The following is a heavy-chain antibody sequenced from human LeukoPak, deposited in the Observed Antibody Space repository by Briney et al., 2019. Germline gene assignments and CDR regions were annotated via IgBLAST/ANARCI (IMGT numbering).Heavy chain of an antibody. Sequence: PGGSLRPSCAASGFTFSSYEMNWVRQAPGKGLEWVSYISSSGSTIYYADSVKGRFTISRDNAKNSLYLQMNSLRAEDTAVYYCARRAGAYSHPYDYWGQGTLVTVSS. J-gene: IGHJ4*02. V-gene: IGHV3-48*03. D-gene: IGHD4/OR15-4a*01. CDR2: ISSSGSTI. CDR3: ARRAGAYSHPYDY. CDR1: GFTFSSYE.